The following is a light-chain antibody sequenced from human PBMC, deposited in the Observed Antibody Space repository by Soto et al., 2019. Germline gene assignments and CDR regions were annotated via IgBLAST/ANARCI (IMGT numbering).Light chain of an antibody. V-gene: IGKV3-15*01. J-gene: IGKJ5*01. CDR1: QSVSSK. CDR3: QQYNNWLIT. Sequence: EIVMTQSPATLSVSPGERATLSCRASQSVSSKLAWFQQKPGQAPSLLIYGVSTRATGVPVRFSGSGSGTEFTLTISSLQSEDFAVYYCQQYNNWLITFGQGTRLEIK. CDR2: GVS.